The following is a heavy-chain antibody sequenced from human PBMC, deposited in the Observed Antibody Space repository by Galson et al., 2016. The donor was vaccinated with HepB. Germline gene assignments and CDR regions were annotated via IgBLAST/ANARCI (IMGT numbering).Heavy chain of an antibody. Sequence: SCAVSGFPLRTYAMSWVRQAPGKGLEWVSATSAAITNTYYADSVKGRFTVSRDNSKNTLYLQMSNLRVEDTAIYYCAKEEGEGMLQDWGQGTLVTVSS. V-gene: IGHV3-23*01. CDR3: AKEEGEGMLQD. D-gene: IGHD2-21*01. CDR2: TSAAITNT. J-gene: IGHJ1*01. CDR1: GFPLRTYA.